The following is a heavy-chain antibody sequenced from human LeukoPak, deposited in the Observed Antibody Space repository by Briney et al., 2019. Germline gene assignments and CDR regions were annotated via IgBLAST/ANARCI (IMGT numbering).Heavy chain of an antibody. CDR1: GFTFSSYG. V-gene: IGHV3-30*03. Sequence: LGGSLRLSCAASGFTFSSYGIHWVRQAPGKGPEWVAVTSYDGRNKHYADSVKGRFTISRDNSKNTVYLQMNSLRSEDTAVYYCARASGGGSFRAIDYWGQGTLVTVSS. CDR3: ARASGGGSFRAIDY. CDR2: TSYDGRNK. D-gene: IGHD3-16*01. J-gene: IGHJ4*02.